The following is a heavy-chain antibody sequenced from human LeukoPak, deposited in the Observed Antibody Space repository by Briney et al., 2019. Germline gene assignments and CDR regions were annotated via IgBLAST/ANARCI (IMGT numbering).Heavy chain of an antibody. J-gene: IGHJ4*02. V-gene: IGHV1-2*02. D-gene: IGHD6-13*01. Sequence: ASVKVSCKASGYTFTGYYMHWVRQAPGQGLEWMGWINPNSGGTNYAQKFQGRVTMTGDTSISTAYMELSRLRSDDTAVYYCARSPYSRGPPDDYWGQGTLVTVSS. CDR3: ARSPYSRGPPDDY. CDR2: INPNSGGT. CDR1: GYTFTGYY.